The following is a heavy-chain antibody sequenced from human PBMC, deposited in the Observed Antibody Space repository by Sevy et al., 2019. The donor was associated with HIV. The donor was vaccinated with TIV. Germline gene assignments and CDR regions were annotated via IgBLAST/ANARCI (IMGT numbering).Heavy chain of an antibody. J-gene: IGHJ4*02. CDR2: VRSKGDGGTT. CDR3: TTEGAD. V-gene: IGHV3-15*01. CDR1: GFTFSDAW. Sequence: GGSLRLSCAASGFTFSDAWLSWVRQAPGKGLEWVGRVRSKGDGGTTDYAAPMKGRFTIARDDSKNVLYVQMNSLKIEDTGVYYCTTEGADWGQGTRVTVSS.